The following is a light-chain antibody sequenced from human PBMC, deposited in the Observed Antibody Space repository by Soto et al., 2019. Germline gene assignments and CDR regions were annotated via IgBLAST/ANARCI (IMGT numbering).Light chain of an antibody. CDR3: QHRSNWPLT. CDR1: QSVSSY. Sequence: DIVLTQSPATLSLSPGERATLSCRASQSVSSYLAWYQQKPGQAPRLLIYDASNRATGIPARFSGSGSGTDFTLTISSLEPEGFAVYYCQHRSNWPLTFGGGTKVEIK. J-gene: IGKJ4*01. CDR2: DAS. V-gene: IGKV3-11*01.